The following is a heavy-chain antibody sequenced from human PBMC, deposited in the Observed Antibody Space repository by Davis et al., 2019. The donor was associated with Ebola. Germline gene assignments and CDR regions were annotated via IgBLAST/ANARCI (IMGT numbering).Heavy chain of an antibody. J-gene: IGHJ4*02. CDR2: IDPNSGGT. D-gene: IGHD6-13*01. CDR1: GYRFTGYY. V-gene: IGHV1-2*06. Sequence: ASVKVSCKASGYRFTGYYIHWVRQAPGQGPEWMGRIDPNSGGTNSAQKFQGRVTMTRDTSVSTAYMELSSLRSDDTAVYYCTRGNSWDAPFDYWGQGTLVTVSS. CDR3: TRGNSWDAPFDY.